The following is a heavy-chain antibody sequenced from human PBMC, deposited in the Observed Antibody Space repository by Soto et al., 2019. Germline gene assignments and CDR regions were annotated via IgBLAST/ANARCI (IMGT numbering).Heavy chain of an antibody. CDR3: AREPTPSTLSSRKSPAHDLPDLTTSDAFDI. J-gene: IGHJ3*02. CDR2: IWYDGSNK. V-gene: IGHV3-33*01. CDR1: GFTFSSYG. D-gene: IGHD4-17*01. Sequence: QVQLVESGGGVVQPGRSLRLSCAASGFTFSSYGMHWVRQAPGKGLEWVAVIWYDGSNKYYADSVKGRFTISRDNSKNTLYLQMNSLRAEDTAVYYCAREPTPSTLSSRKSPAHDLPDLTTSDAFDIWGQGTMVTVSS.